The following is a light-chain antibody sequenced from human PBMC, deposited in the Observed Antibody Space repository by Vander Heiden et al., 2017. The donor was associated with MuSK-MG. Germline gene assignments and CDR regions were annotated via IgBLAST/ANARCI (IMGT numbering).Light chain of an antibody. CDR2: SNN. V-gene: IGLV1-44*01. CDR3: AAWDDSLNGVV. Sequence: QPVLTQPPSASATPGQTVTISCSGSSSNIGSNTVNWYQQLPGTAPNLLIYSNNQRPSGVPDRFSGSKSGTSASLAISGLQSEDEADYYCAAWDDSLNGVVFGGGTKLTVL. CDR1: SSNIGSNT. J-gene: IGLJ2*01.